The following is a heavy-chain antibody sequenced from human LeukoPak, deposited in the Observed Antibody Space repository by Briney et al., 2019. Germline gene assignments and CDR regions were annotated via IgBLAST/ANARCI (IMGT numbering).Heavy chain of an antibody. J-gene: IGHJ4*02. Sequence: SETLSLTCTVSGGSISSYYWSWIRQPPGKGLEWIGYIYYSGSTNYNPSLKSRVTISVDTSKNQFSLELSSVTAADTAVYYCARHSGIALLGYWGQGTLVTVSS. D-gene: IGHD6-13*01. CDR1: GGSISSYY. CDR2: IYYSGST. V-gene: IGHV4-59*08. CDR3: ARHSGIALLGY.